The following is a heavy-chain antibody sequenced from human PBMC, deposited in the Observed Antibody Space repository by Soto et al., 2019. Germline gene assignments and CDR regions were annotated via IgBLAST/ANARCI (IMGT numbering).Heavy chain of an antibody. D-gene: IGHD6-6*01. J-gene: IGHJ4*02. CDR3: ARGPSPLAY. V-gene: IGHV6-1*01. CDR1: GDSVSSNSAA. Sequence: SQXLSLTCAISGDSVSSNSAAWNWIRQSPSRGLEWLGRTYYRSKWYSYYAASVRGRITINADTSKNQFSLHMNSVTPQDTAVYYCARGPSPLAYWGRGTVVTVSS. CDR2: TYYRSKWYS.